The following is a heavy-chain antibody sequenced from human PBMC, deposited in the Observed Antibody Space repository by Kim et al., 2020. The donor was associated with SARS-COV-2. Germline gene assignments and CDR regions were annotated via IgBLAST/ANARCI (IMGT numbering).Heavy chain of an antibody. D-gene: IGHD5-18*01. Sequence: GGSLRLSCAASGFTFSSYAMSWVRQAPGKGLEWVSVIYSGGSSTYYADSVKGRFTISRDNSKNTLYLQMNSLRAEDTAVYYCAKDKGSQTMVTIFDYWGQGTLVTVSS. CDR1: GFTFSSYA. CDR3: AKDKGSQTMVTIFDY. J-gene: IGHJ4*02. V-gene: IGHV3-23*03. CDR2: IYSGGSST.